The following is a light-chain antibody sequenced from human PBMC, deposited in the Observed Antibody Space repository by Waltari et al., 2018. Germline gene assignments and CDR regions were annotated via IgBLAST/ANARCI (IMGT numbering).Light chain of an antibody. Sequence: DIQMTQSPSTLSATVGDRVTITCRASQNINTWLAWHQQKPGRAPKLLIYKASSLESGVPSRFSGSGTGTEFTLIVSSLQPDDFATYYCLQYNGEPRTFGQGTKVEVK. J-gene: IGKJ1*01. V-gene: IGKV1-5*03. CDR1: QNINTW. CDR3: LQYNGEPRT. CDR2: KAS.